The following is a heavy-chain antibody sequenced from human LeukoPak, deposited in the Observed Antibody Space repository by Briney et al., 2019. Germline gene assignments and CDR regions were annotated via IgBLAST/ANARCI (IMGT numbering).Heavy chain of an antibody. J-gene: IGHJ6*02. V-gene: IGHV3-7*01. CDR3: ARDQWKAAAFYYYYGMYV. CDR2: IKQDGSEK. Sequence: GGSLRLSCAASGFTFSSYWMSWVRQAPGKGLEWVANIKQDGSEKYYVDSVKGRFTISRDNAKNSLYLQMNSLRAEDTAVYYCARDQWKAAAFYYYYGMYVWGQGTTVTVSS. D-gene: IGHD6-13*01. CDR1: GFTFSSYW.